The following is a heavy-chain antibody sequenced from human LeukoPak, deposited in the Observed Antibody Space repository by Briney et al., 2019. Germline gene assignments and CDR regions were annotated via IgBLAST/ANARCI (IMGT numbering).Heavy chain of an antibody. CDR1: GFTFSDYY. J-gene: IGHJ2*01. Sequence: TGGSLRLSCAASGFTFSDYYMRWIRQAPGKGLEWVSYISSTGSTIYYADSVKGRFTISRDNAKNSLYLQMNGLRLEDMALYYCAKSSSPMVVVVISDSYFDLWGRGTLVTVSS. CDR2: ISSTGSTI. V-gene: IGHV3-11*01. D-gene: IGHD3-22*01. CDR3: AKSSSPMVVVVISDSYFDL.